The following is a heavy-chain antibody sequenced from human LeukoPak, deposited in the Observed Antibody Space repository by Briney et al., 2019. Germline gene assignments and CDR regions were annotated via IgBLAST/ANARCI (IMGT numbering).Heavy chain of an antibody. CDR1: GFSFSSFW. CDR3: ARDSPAGTSWRSEPTFDY. Sequence: GGSLRLSCAASGFSFSSFWMSWVRQAPGKGLEWVADIKEEGRTTYYVDSVKGRFTISRDYAKNTLYLQMNSLRAEDTAVYYCARDSPAGTSWRSEPTFDYWGQGTLVTVSS. CDR2: IKEEGRTT. J-gene: IGHJ4*02. D-gene: IGHD2-2*01. V-gene: IGHV3-7*04.